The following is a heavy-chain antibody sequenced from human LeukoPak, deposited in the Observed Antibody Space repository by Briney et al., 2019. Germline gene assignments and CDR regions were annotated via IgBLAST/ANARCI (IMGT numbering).Heavy chain of an antibody. Sequence: GGSLRLSCAASGFRFSDYWMSWVRQAPGKGLEWVANIKEDGAEKYYVESVKGRFTIFRDNAKHSLHLQVNSLRVEDTAVYYCASGMTEFDYWGQGTLVTVSS. CDR1: GFRFSDYW. J-gene: IGHJ4*02. V-gene: IGHV3-7*01. CDR3: ASGMTEFDY. CDR2: IKEDGAEK.